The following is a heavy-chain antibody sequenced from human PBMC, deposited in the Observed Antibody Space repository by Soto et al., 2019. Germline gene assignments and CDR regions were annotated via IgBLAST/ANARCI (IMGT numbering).Heavy chain of an antibody. D-gene: IGHD4-17*01. CDR1: GYNFATYW. V-gene: IGHV5-51*01. J-gene: IGHJ5*02. Sequence: GESLRVSCQASGYNFATYWIAWGRQMPGKGLEYMGIIYPGNSDARYSPSFQGQVTFSADKSISTAYLHWSSLKASDTAMYYCARHGFYGDYASNYFDPRGQRTLVTVSS. CDR2: IYPGNSDA. CDR3: ARHGFYGDYASNYFDP.